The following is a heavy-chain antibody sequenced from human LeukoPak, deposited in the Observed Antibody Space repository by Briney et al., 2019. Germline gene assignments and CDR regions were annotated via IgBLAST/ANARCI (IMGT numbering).Heavy chain of an antibody. V-gene: IGHV3-9*01. Sequence: GGSLRLSCAASGFTFDDYAMHWVRQAPGKGLEWVSGISWNSGSIGYADSVKGRFTISRDNAKNSLYLQMNSLRAEDTAVYYCARDREYSGSYTFDYWGQGTLVTVSS. CDR2: ISWNSGSI. CDR3: ARDREYSGSYTFDY. D-gene: IGHD1-26*01. CDR1: GFTFDDYA. J-gene: IGHJ4*02.